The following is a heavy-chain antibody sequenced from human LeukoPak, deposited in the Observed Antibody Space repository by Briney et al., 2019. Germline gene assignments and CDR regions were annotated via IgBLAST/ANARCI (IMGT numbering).Heavy chain of an antibody. CDR2: ISAYNGNT. J-gene: IGHJ4*02. V-gene: IGHV1-18*01. CDR3: VRYYYDSSGRYYFDY. Sequence: ASVKVSCKASGFIFTKYGISWVRQAPGQGLEWMGWISAYNGNTNYAQKLQGRVTMTTDTSTSTAYMELRSLRSDDTAVYYCVRYYYDSSGRYYFDYWGQGTLVTVSS. CDR1: GFIFTKYG. D-gene: IGHD3-22*01.